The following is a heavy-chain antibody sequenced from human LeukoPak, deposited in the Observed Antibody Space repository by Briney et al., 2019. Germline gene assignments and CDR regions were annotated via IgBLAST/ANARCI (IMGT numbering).Heavy chain of an antibody. Sequence: PGGSLRLSCAASGFAFSSYWMSWVRQAPGKGLEWVANIKQDGSEKYYVDSVKGRFTISRDNAKNSLYLQMNSLRAEDTAVYYCARDLKLRFLEWLPSRYAFDIWGQGTMVTASS. J-gene: IGHJ3*02. CDR2: IKQDGSEK. CDR1: GFAFSSYW. D-gene: IGHD3-3*01. V-gene: IGHV3-7*01. CDR3: ARDLKLRFLEWLPSRYAFDI.